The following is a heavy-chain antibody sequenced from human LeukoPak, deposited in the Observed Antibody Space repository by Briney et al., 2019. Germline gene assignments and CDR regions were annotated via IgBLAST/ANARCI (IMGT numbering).Heavy chain of an antibody. CDR3: ASVYYYGMDV. CDR2: ISSSGGTI. Sequence: PGGSQRLSCAASGFTFSDYYMSWIRQAPGRGLEWVSYISSSGGTIYYADSVKGRFTISRDNAKKSLYLQMSSLRAEDTAVYYCASVYYYGMDVWGQGTTVTVSS. V-gene: IGHV3-11*01. J-gene: IGHJ6*02. CDR1: GFTFSDYY.